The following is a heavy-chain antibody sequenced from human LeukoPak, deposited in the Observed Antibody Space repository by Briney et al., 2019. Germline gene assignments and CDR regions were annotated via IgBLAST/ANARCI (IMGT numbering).Heavy chain of an antibody. D-gene: IGHD1-26*01. CDR1: GFTVSDNY. CDR3: ARIEWERLGRAFDI. Sequence: GGSLRLPCAASGFTVSDNYMTWVRQAPGKGLEWVSSIYSAGATHYAESVKGRFTISRDNSKNTLYLQMNSLRAEDMAVYYCARIEWERLGRAFDIWGQGTMVTVSS. CDR2: IYSAGAT. J-gene: IGHJ3*02. V-gene: IGHV3-53*01.